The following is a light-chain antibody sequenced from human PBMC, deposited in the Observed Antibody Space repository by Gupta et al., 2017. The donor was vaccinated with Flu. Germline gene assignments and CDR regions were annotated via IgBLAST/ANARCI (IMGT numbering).Light chain of an antibody. CDR3: LLAYRGPRV. Sequence: QAVVTQEPSLTVSPGGTVTLTCGSSTGAVTSDHYPYWFQQKPDQAPKTLIYDTDNKHSWTPARFSGSLLGDKAALTLSGAQPEDEADYYCLLAYRGPRVFGRGTKLTVL. CDR2: DTD. J-gene: IGLJ3*02. CDR1: TGAVTSDHY. V-gene: IGLV7-46*01.